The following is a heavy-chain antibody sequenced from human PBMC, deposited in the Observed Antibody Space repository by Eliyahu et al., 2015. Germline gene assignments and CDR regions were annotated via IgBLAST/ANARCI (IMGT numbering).Heavy chain of an antibody. CDR3: AKDQGFRSGTYSQGFDY. D-gene: IGHD1-26*01. CDR2: VSYDGTNK. CDR1: GXTFCHXG. J-gene: IGHJ4*02. V-gene: IGHV3-30*18. Sequence: QVQLVGSGGGVVQPGRXLXLXCPASGXTFCHXGMHWVRQAPGKGLEWVAVVSYDGTNKFYVDSVKGRFTISRDNSKNTLYLQMNSLRADDTSIYYCAKDQGFRSGTYSQGFDYWGQGTLVAVSS.